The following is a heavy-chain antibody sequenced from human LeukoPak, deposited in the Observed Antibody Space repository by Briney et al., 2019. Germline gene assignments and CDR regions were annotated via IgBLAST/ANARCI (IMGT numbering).Heavy chain of an antibody. J-gene: IGHJ4*02. CDR3: AKGHCSGGSCYVLDS. CDR2: ISWDGGAT. CDR1: RFTFDDYA. D-gene: IGHD2-15*01. V-gene: IGHV3-43D*04. Sequence: TGGSLRLSCAASRFTFDDYAMHWVRQAPGKGLEWVSLISWDGGATYYADSVKGRFTISRDNSKSSLYLQLNSLRSEDTALYYCAKGHCSGGSCYVLDSWGQGTLVTVSS.